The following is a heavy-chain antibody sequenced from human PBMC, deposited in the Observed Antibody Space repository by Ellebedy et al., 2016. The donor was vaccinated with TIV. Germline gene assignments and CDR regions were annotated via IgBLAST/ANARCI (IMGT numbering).Heavy chain of an antibody. Sequence: SLKISCAASGFTFDDYAIHWVRQAPGKGLEWVSGISWNSGYIDYADFVKGRFTISRDNANNSLYLQMNSLRAEDTAVYYCARDMAWGNERVIDAFDIWGQGTMVTVSS. V-gene: IGHV3-9*01. D-gene: IGHD7-27*01. CDR1: GFTFDDYA. CDR3: ARDMAWGNERVIDAFDI. CDR2: ISWNSGYI. J-gene: IGHJ3*02.